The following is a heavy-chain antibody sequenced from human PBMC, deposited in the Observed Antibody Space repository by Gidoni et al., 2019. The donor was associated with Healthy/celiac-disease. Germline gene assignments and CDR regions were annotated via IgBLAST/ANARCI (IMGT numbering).Heavy chain of an antibody. CDR1: VFPFSSSA. Sequence: EVQLVESGGGFVQPGGSLRLSCSASVFPFSSSAMSWVRPAPGKGLEWVSASSGRCGSTYYADSVKGRLTISRDNSKNTLYMQMNSLRAEDTAVYYCAKDTIFGVVIMGVDAFDIWGQGTMVTVSS. D-gene: IGHD3-3*01. CDR2: SSGRCGST. V-gene: IGHV3-23*04. CDR3: AKDTIFGVVIMGVDAFDI. J-gene: IGHJ3*02.